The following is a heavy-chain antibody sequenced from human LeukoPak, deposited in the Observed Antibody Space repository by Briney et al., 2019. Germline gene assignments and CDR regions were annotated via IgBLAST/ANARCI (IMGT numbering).Heavy chain of an antibody. V-gene: IGHV1-2*02. CDR1: GYTFTGYY. D-gene: IGHD3-10*01. CDR3: ARDMVRGVIHYYYYGMDV. J-gene: IGHJ6*02. CDR2: INPNSGST. Sequence: ASVKVSCKASGYTFTGYYMHWVRQAPGQGLEWMGWINPNSGSTNYAQKFQGRVTMTRDTSISTAYMELSRLRSDDTAVYYCARDMVRGVIHYYYYGMDVWGQGTTVTVSS.